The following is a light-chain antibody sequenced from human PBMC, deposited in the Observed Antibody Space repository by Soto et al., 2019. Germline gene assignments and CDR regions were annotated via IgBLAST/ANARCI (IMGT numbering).Light chain of an antibody. CDR2: DVS. V-gene: IGLV2-14*03. CDR3: SSYTTSSTVV. Sequence: QSALTQPASVSGSPGQSITISCTGTSNDVGGYNYVSWYQHYPGKAPKLMIYDVSNRPSGVSNRFSGSKSGNTASLTISGLQAEDEADYYCSSYTTSSTVVFGGGTQLTVL. CDR1: SNDVGGYNY. J-gene: IGLJ2*01.